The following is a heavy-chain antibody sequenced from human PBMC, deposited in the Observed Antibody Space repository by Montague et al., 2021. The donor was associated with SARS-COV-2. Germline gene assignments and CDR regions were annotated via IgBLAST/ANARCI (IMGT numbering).Heavy chain of an antibody. Sequence: SLRLSCAASGFTVSSTYMNWVRQVPGKGLEWVSSISSSSFTYSADSLKGRFTISRDNSKNTVYLQMNSLRAEDTTVYFCARESSQFFGSGPLDYWSQGSLVTVSS. CDR3: ARESSQFFGSGPLDY. D-gene: IGHD3-10*01. CDR1: GFTVSSTY. V-gene: IGHV3-66*01. CDR2: ISSSSFT. J-gene: IGHJ4*02.